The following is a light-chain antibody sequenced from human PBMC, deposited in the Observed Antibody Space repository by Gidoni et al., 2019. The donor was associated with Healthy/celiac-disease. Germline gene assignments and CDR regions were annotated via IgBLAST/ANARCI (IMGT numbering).Light chain of an antibody. CDR1: QSISSY. CDR3: QQSNSTPST. J-gene: IGKJ2*02. Sequence: IQLTQSPSTLSASVGDRVTITCRASQSISSYLNWYQQKPGKAPKLLIYAASSLQSGVPSRFSGSGSGTDFTLTISSLQPEDFATYYCQQSNSTPSTFGQGTKLEIK. CDR2: AAS. V-gene: IGKV1-39*01.